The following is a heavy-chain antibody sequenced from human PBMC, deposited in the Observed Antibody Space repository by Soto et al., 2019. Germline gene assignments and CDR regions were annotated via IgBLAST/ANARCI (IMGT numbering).Heavy chain of an antibody. Sequence: LRLSCAASGFTFSSYAMHWVRQAPGKGLEWVAVISYDGSNKYYADSVKGRFTISRDNSKNTLYLQMNSLRAEDTAVYYCAREFGGDDYWGQGTLVTVSS. CDR2: ISYDGSNK. V-gene: IGHV3-30-3*01. CDR3: AREFGGDDY. CDR1: GFTFSSYA. J-gene: IGHJ4*02. D-gene: IGHD2-21*02.